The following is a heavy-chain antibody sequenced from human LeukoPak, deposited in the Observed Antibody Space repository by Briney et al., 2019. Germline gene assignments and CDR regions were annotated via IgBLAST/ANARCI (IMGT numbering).Heavy chain of an antibody. J-gene: IGHJ3*02. CDR3: AGGFQSSGYDFDI. Sequence: SQTLSLTCAISGDSVSSNSAAWNWIRQSPSRGLEWLGRTHYRSKWYIDYAGSARSRITINPDTSKNQFSLQLNSVTPEDTAVYYCAGGFQSSGYDFDIWGQGTMVTVSS. D-gene: IGHD6-19*01. CDR2: THYRSKWYI. CDR1: GDSVSSNSAA. V-gene: IGHV6-1*01.